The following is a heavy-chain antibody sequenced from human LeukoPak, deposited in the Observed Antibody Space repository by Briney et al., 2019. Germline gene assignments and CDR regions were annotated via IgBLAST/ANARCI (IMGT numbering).Heavy chain of an antibody. V-gene: IGHV4-59*08. CDR3: ARDTYYYDSSGEVDY. J-gene: IGHJ4*02. D-gene: IGHD3-22*01. Sequence: PSETLSLTCTVSGGSISSYYWSWIRQPPGKGLEWIAYIYYSGSTNYNPSLKSRVTISVDTSKNQFSLKLSSVTAADTAVYYCARDTYYYDSSGEVDYWGQGTLVTVSS. CDR2: IYYSGST. CDR1: GGSISSYY.